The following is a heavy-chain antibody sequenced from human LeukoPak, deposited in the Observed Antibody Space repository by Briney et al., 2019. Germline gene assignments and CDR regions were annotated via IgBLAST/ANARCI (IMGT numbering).Heavy chain of an antibody. CDR3: ARDYGDYFDY. Sequence: SETLSLTCTVSGGSISSYYWSWIRQPPGKGLEWIGYIYYSGSTNYNPSLKSRVTISVDTSKNQFSLKLSSVTAADTAVYYRARDYGDYFDYWGQGTLVTVSS. V-gene: IGHV4-59*01. D-gene: IGHD4-17*01. J-gene: IGHJ4*02. CDR1: GGSISSYY. CDR2: IYYSGST.